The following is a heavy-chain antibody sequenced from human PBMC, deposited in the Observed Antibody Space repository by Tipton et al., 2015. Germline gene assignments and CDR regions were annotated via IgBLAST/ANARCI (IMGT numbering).Heavy chain of an antibody. CDR2: INSAGSST. J-gene: IGHJ4*02. V-gene: IGHV3-74*01. CDR1: GFSFDDYA. D-gene: IGHD6-6*01. CDR3: ARDRGEYSSSPGLDY. Sequence: SLRLSCAASGFSFDDYAMHWVRQGPGKGLEWVSRINSAGSSTNYADSVKGRFTISRDNAKNTLYLQMNSLRAEDTAVYYCARDRGEYSSSPGLDYWGQGTLVTVSS.